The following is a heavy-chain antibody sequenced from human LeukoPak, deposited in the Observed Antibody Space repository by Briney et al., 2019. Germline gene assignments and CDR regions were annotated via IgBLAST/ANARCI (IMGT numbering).Heavy chain of an antibody. CDR2: ISAYNGNT. D-gene: IGHD3-22*01. CDR3: ASTELYYDSSGYSPIDFDY. Sequence: ASVKVSCKASGYTFTSYGISWVRQAPGQGLEWTGWISAYNGNTNYAQKLQGRVTMTTDTSTSTAYMELRSLRSDDTAVYYCASTELYYDSSGYSPIDFDYWGQGTLVTVSS. J-gene: IGHJ4*02. V-gene: IGHV1-18*01. CDR1: GYTFTSYG.